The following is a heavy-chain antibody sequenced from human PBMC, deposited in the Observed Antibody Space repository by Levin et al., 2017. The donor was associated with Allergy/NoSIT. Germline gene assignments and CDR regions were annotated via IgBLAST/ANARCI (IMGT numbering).Heavy chain of an antibody. D-gene: IGHD3-16*02. V-gene: IGHV3-11*01. CDR3: AKGRISSLSFDS. J-gene: IGHJ4*02. CDR1: GFTFSDYY. Sequence: GGSLRLSCAASGFTFSDYYMSWIRQAPGKGLEWLSYINYSGRSITYADSVKGRFTISRDNAKNSLYLQMNNLRAEDTALYYCAKGRISSLSFDSWGQGTLVTVSS. CDR2: INYSGRSI.